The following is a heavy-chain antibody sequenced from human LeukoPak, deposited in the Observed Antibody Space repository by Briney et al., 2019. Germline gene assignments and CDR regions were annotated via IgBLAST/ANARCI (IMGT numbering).Heavy chain of an antibody. CDR1: GYTFTSYY. CDR2: INPSGGST. J-gene: IGHJ4*02. Sequence: ASVKVSCKASGYTFTSYYMHWVRQAPGQGLEWMGIINPSGGSTSYAQKFQGRVTMTRDTSTSTVYMELSGLRSEDTAVYYCASLRSTGFDYWGQGTLVTVSS. V-gene: IGHV1-46*01. CDR3: ASLRSTGFDY. D-gene: IGHD1-14*01.